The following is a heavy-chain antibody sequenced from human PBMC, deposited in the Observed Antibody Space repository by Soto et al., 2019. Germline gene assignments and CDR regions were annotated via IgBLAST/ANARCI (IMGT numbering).Heavy chain of an antibody. Sequence: GASVKVSCKASGYTFTSYYMHWVRQAPGQGLEWMGIINPSSGSTSYAQKFQGRVTMTRDTSASTVYMELSSLRSEDTAVYYCARDRAHYDFWSGYSNRGLDYWGQGTLVTVSS. V-gene: IGHV1-46*01. CDR2: INPSSGST. D-gene: IGHD3-3*01. CDR3: ARDRAHYDFWSGYSNRGLDY. CDR1: GYTFTSYY. J-gene: IGHJ4*02.